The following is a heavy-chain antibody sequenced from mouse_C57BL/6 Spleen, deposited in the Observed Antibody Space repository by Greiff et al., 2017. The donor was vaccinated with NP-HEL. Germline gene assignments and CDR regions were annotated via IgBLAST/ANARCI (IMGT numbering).Heavy chain of an antibody. J-gene: IGHJ4*01. CDR3: ARSFGYYYAMDY. CDR1: GYTFTSYW. CDR2: IYPSDSET. V-gene: IGHV1-61*01. Sequence: QVQLQQPGAELVRPGSSVKLSCKASGYTFTSYWMDWVKQRPGQGLEWIGNIYPSDSETHYNQKFKDKATLTVDKSSSTAYMQLSSLTSEDSAVYYCARSFGYYYAMDYWGQGTSVTVSS.